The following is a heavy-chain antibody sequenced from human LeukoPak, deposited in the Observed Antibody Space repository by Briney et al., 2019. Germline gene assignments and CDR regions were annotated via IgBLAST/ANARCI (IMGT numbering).Heavy chain of an antibody. CDR1: GYTFTDYY. CDR3: ARAKEQTIEAVYLDY. Sequence: GASVKVSCKASGYTFTDYYIHWVRQAPGQGLGWIGRINPDSGGTNSAQKFQGRVTMTRDTSISTAYIELSSLRSDDTAVYYCARAKEQTIEAVYLDYWAREPWSPSPQ. CDR2: INPDSGGT. V-gene: IGHV1-2*06. D-gene: IGHD6-6*01. J-gene: IGHJ4*02.